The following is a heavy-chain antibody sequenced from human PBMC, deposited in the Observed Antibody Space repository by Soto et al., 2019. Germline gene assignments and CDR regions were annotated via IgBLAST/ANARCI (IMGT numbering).Heavy chain of an antibody. CDR3: AKNPWGKYYSSWFDY. Sequence: QVQLVESGGGLVQPGRSLRLSCEASGFTFSSYAVHWVRQAPGKGLEWVASMSSDGTDKYYADSVKGRFTISRDNSKSTLYLQMTSLRAADTALYYCAKNPWGKYYSSWFDYWGHGTLVNVSS. CDR2: MSSDGTDK. V-gene: IGHV3-30*18. D-gene: IGHD3-16*01. CDR1: GFTFSSYA. J-gene: IGHJ4*01.